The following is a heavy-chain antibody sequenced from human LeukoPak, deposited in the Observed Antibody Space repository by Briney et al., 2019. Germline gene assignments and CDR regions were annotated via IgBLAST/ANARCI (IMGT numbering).Heavy chain of an antibody. J-gene: IGHJ5*02. D-gene: IGHD3-3*01. Sequence: GASVKGSCKASGYTFTSYDINWVRQATGQGLEWMGWMNPNSGNTGYAQKFQGRVTMTRNTSISTAYMELSSLRSEDTAVYYCARGSDDFWSGQNWFDPWGQGTLVTVSS. V-gene: IGHV1-8*01. CDR2: MNPNSGNT. CDR1: GYTFTSYD. CDR3: ARGSDDFWSGQNWFDP.